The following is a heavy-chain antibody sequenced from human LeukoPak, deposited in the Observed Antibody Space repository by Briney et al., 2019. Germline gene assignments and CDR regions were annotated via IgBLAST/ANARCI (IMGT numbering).Heavy chain of an antibody. CDR2: VNPQGST. CDR3: ATHGGSYEYYFDY. J-gene: IGHJ4*02. CDR1: GGSISNTNW. D-gene: IGHD3-16*01. V-gene: IGHV4-4*02. Sequence: SGTLSLTCGVSGGSISNTNWWTWVRQPPGKGLEWIGEVNPQGSTNYNPSLKSRVAISVDKSENHISLKLTSVTAADTAVYYCATHGGSYEYYFDYWGQGTLVTVSS.